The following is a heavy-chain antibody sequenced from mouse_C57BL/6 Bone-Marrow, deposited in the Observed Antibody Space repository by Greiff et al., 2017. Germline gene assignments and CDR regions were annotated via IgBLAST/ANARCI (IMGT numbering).Heavy chain of an antibody. Sequence: VQLQQPGAELVKPGASVKMSCKASGYTFTSYCITWVKQRPGQGLEWIGDIYPTSGRTDYNEKFKGKAILTVDTSSNTAYLQLSSLTSEDSAVFYCARSGPLGRSFDYWGQGTTLTVSS. CDR2: IYPTSGRT. V-gene: IGHV1-55*01. CDR1: GYTFTSYC. CDR3: ARSGPLGRSFDY. J-gene: IGHJ2*01. D-gene: IGHD4-1*01.